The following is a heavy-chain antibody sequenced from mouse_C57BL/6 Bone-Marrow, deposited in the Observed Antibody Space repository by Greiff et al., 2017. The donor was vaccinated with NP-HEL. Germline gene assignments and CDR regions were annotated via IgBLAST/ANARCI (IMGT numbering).Heavy chain of an antibody. CDR2: IYPGGGYT. CDR1: GYTFTNYW. J-gene: IGHJ1*03. D-gene: IGHD1-1*01. V-gene: IGHV1-63*01. Sequence: SGAELVRPGTSVKMSCKASGYTFTNYWIGWAKQRPGHGLEWIGDIYPGGGYTNYNEKFKGKATLTADKSSSTAYMQFSSLTSEDSAIYYCARHGSSLDWYCDVWGTGTTVTVSS. CDR3: ARHGSSLDWYCDV.